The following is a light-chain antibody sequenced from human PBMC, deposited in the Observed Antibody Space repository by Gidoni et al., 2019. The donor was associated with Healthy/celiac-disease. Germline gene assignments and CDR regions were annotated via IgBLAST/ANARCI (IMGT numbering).Light chain of an antibody. Sequence: QSVLTQPPSASGTPGQRVTISCSGSSSNIGNNSVYWYPQLPGTAPNLLIYRNNQRPSGVPDRFSGSKSGTSASLAISGLRSEDEADYYCAAWDDSLSGVVFGGGTKLTVL. CDR2: RNN. J-gene: IGLJ2*01. V-gene: IGLV1-47*01. CDR3: AAWDDSLSGVV. CDR1: SSNIGNNS.